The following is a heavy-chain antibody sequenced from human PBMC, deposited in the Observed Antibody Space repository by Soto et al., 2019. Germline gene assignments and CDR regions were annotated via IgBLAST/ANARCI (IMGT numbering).Heavy chain of an antibody. V-gene: IGHV4-34*01. Sequence: SETLSLTCAVYGGSFSGYYWSWIRQPPGKGLEWIGEINHSGSTNYNPSLKSRVTISVDTSKNQFSLKLSSVTAADTAVYYCARVVVVAAAWFDPWGQGTLVTVSS. CDR1: GGSFSGYY. CDR3: ARVVVVAAAWFDP. J-gene: IGHJ5*02. D-gene: IGHD2-15*01. CDR2: INHSGST.